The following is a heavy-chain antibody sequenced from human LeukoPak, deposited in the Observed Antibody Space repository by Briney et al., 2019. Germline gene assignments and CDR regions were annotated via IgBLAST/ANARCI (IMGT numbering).Heavy chain of an antibody. Sequence: SETLSLTCTVSGGSIIGYYWTWIRQPPGKGLEWIGYIYTSGSTNYNPSLKSRVTISVDTSKNQFSLKLSSVTAADTAVYYCARLNSGYCSSTSCYDGDYWGQGTLVTVSS. CDR2: IYTSGST. D-gene: IGHD2-2*01. CDR3: ARLNSGYCSSTSCYDGDY. CDR1: GGSIIGYY. J-gene: IGHJ4*02. V-gene: IGHV4-4*09.